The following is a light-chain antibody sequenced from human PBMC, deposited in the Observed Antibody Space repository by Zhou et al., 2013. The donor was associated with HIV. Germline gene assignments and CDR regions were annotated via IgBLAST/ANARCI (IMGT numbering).Light chain of an antibody. CDR2: GAS. V-gene: IGKV1-5*01. Sequence: DVQMTQSPSTLSASVGDRVTITCRASQSVSTWLAWYQQKAGKAPKLLIYGASTLQSGVPSRFSGSGSGTEFNLTIDCLQSEDFATYYCQQHYDYPSITFGQGTRLEIK. CDR1: QSVSTW. J-gene: IGKJ5*01. CDR3: QQHYDYPSIT.